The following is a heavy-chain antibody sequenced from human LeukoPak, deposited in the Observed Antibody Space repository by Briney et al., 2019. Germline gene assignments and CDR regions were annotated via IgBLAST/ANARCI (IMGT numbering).Heavy chain of an antibody. CDR1: GGSISSYY. CDR2: IYSSGST. J-gene: IGHJ4*02. Sequence: SETLSLTCTVSGGSISSYYWSWIRQPPGKGLEWIGYIYSSGSTNYNPSLKSRVTISVDTSKNQFSLRVSSVTAADTAVYYCARDDHSNYRFDFWGQGTLVTVSS. CDR3: ARDDHSNYRFDF. D-gene: IGHD4-11*01. V-gene: IGHV4-59*01.